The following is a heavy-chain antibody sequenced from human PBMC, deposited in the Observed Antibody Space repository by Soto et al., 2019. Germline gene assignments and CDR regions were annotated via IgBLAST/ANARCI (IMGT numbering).Heavy chain of an antibody. Sequence: PGGSLRLSCAASGFTFSSYSVSWVRQAPGKGLEWVSTIRGGGGTGGTTYFADSVKGRFTIIRDNSKSTLYLQMSSLRAEDTAIYYCAKHFGYDILTGYPYYFDCWGQGDLVTVSS. D-gene: IGHD3-9*01. CDR3: AKHFGYDILTGYPYYFDC. V-gene: IGHV3-23*01. CDR1: GFTFSSYS. CDR2: IRGGGGTGGTT. J-gene: IGHJ4*02.